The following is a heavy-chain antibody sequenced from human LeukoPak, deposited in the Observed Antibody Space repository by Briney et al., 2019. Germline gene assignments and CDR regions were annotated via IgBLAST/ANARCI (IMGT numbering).Heavy chain of an antibody. Sequence: ASVKVSCKASGGTFSSYAISWVRQAPGQGLEWMGGIIPIFGTANYAQKFQGRVTITADESTSTAYMELSSLRSEDTAVYYCASRSSGWFDPWGQGTLVTVSS. D-gene: IGHD3-10*01. CDR2: IIPIFGTA. V-gene: IGHV1-69*13. J-gene: IGHJ5*02. CDR1: GGTFSSYA. CDR3: ASRSSGWFDP.